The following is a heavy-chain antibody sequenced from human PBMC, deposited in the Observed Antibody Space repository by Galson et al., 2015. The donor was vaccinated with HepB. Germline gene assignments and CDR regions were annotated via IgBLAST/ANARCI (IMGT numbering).Heavy chain of an antibody. D-gene: IGHD3-22*01. CDR1: GFTFSSYG. CDR2: ISYDGSNK. J-gene: IGHJ4*02. Sequence: SLRLSCAASGFTFSSYGMHWVRQAPGKGLEWVAVISYDGSNKYYADSVKGRFTISRDNSKNTLYLQMNSLRAEDTAVYYCAKEVTYYYDRALDYWGQGTLVTVSS. CDR3: AKEVTYYYDRALDY. V-gene: IGHV3-30*18.